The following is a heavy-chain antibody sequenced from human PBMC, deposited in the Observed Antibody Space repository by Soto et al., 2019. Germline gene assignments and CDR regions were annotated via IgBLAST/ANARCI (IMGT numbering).Heavy chain of an antibody. CDR3: ARERRSSNPCYLEGFGNWFDP. V-gene: IGHV1-69*01. J-gene: IGHJ5*02. Sequence: VKGSCTASGGPLSNYAISWMRQAPGQGLEVMGGIIPLFTKAYSTQKFQGRVTISADESTGTAYMELSSLTFEDTAVYYCARERRSSNPCYLEGFGNWFDPWGQGTLVTVSS. CDR1: GGPLSNYA. CDR2: IIPLFTKA. D-gene: IGHD2-2*01.